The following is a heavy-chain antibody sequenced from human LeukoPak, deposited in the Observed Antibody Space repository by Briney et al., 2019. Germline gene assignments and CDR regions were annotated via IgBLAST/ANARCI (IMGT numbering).Heavy chain of an antibody. CDR2: IRYDGSNK. V-gene: IGHV3-30*02. CDR1: GFTFSSYA. J-gene: IGHJ6*02. D-gene: IGHD2-21*02. Sequence: GGSLRLSCAASGFTFSSYAMSWVRQAPGKGLEWVAFIRYDGSNKYYADSVKGRFTISRDNSKNTLYLQMNSLRAEDTAVYYCAKSTAIDKYYYYGMDVWGQGTTVTVSS. CDR3: AKSTAIDKYYYYGMDV.